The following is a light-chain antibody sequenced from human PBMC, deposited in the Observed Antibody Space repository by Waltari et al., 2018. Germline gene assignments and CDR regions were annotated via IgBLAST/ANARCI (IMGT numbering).Light chain of an antibody. V-gene: IGKV3-15*01. CDR1: RSLTTN. J-gene: IGKJ2*01. Sequence: IVLTQSPGILSLSPGDRATLSCRASRSLTTNLAWYQQKLGQPPRLLMHSASTMATGIPPRFSGSGSGTEFTLTITSLQSEDYALYFCQQYNNWPYTFGQGTQLDIK. CDR3: QQYNNWPYT. CDR2: SAS.